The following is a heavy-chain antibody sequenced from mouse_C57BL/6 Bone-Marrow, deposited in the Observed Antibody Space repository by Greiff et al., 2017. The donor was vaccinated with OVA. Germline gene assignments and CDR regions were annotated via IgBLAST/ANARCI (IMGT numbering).Heavy chain of an antibody. J-gene: IGHJ4*01. V-gene: IGHV5-6*01. Sequence: EVQVVESGGDLVKPGGSLKLSCAASGFTFSSYGMSWVRQTPDKRLEWVATISSGGSYTYYPDSVKGRFTISRDNAKNTLYLQMSSLKSEDTAMYYCARDGYWGQGTSVTVSS. CDR1: GFTFSSYG. CDR3: ARDGY. CDR2: ISSGGSYT.